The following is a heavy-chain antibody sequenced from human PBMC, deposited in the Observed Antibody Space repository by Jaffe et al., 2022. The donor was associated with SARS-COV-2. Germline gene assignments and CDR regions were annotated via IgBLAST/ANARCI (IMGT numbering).Heavy chain of an antibody. CDR1: GFTFSNAW. CDR3: TTDERYCSSTSCPRSYYYGMDV. V-gene: IGHV3-15*01. Sequence: EVQLVESGGGLVKPGGSLRLSCAASGFTFSNAWMSWVRQAPGKGLEWVGRIKSKTDGGTTDYAAPVKGRFTISRDDSKNTLYLQMNSLKTEDTAVYYCTTDERYCSSTSCPRSYYYGMDVWGQGTTVTVSS. J-gene: IGHJ6*02. CDR2: IKSKTDGGTT. D-gene: IGHD2-2*01.